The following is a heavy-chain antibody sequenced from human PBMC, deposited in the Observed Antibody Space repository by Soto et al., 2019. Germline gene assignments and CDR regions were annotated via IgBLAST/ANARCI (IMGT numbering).Heavy chain of an antibody. D-gene: IGHD1-26*01. CDR1: GGSVSSGSYY. J-gene: IGHJ5*02. Sequence: SETLSLTCTVSGGSVSSGSYYWSWIRQPPGKGLEWIGYIYYSGSTNYNPSLKSRVTISVDTSKNQFSLKLSSVTAADTAVYYCARDGIVGATNSFDPWGQGTLVTVSS. CDR2: IYYSGST. CDR3: ARDGIVGATNSFDP. V-gene: IGHV4-61*01.